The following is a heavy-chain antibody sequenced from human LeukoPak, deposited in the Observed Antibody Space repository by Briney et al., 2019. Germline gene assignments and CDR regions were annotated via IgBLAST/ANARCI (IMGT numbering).Heavy chain of an antibody. CDR2: ISHRGRT. CDR1: GGSLSAYY. CDR3: ATFRWGTDFEF. V-gene: IGHV4-34*01. D-gene: IGHD3-16*01. Sequence: SETLSLTCAVYGGSLSAYYWTFIRQSPGKGLEWIGEISHRGRTNYNASFRSRVTISLDTSKNQFSLKLNSVTAADTAIYYCATFRWGTDFEFWDQGALVTVSS. J-gene: IGHJ4*02.